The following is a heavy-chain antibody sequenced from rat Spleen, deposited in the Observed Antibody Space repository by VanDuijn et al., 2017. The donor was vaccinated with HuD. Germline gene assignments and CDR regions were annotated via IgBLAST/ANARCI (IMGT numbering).Heavy chain of an antibody. J-gene: IGHJ4*01. D-gene: IGHD1-11*01. CDR3: ARHVSKHSEGYVMDA. CDR1: GFSLTSYN. V-gene: IGHV2-30*01. CDR2: IWTGGST. Sequence: QVQLKESGPGLVQPSETLSLTCTVSGFSLTSYNVHWVRQPTGKGLEWMGVIWTGGSTDYNSALKSRLSIGRETSKCQVFLKMNSLQPEDTGTYYCARHVSKHSEGYVMDAWGQGASVTVSS.